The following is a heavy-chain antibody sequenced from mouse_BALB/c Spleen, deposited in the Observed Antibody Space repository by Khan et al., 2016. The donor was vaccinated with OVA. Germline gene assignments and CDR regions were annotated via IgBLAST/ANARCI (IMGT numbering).Heavy chain of an antibody. CDR3: ARDYWDVFAY. CDR2: IDPANGNT. CDR1: GFNIKDTY. Sequence: VQLQQSGAEPVKPGASVKLSCTASGFNIKDTYMHWVKQRPEQGLEWIGRIDPANGNTKYDPKFQGKATITADTSSNTAYLHLSSLTSEDTAVYYCARDYWDVFAYGGQGTLVTVSA. J-gene: IGHJ3*01. D-gene: IGHD4-1*01. V-gene: IGHV14-3*02.